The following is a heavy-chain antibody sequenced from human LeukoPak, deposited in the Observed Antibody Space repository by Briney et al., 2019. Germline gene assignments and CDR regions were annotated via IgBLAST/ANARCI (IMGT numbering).Heavy chain of an antibody. V-gene: IGHV4-59*11. CDR3: ARAWGYGSFDI. CDR1: GGSISSHY. CDR2: ISYSGST. Sequence: KPSETLSLTCTVSGGSISSHYWSWIRQPPGKGLEWIGYISYSGSTNYNPSLKSRVTISVDTSKNQFSLKLSSVTAADTAVYYCARAWGYGSFDIWGQGTLVTVSS. D-gene: IGHD4-17*01. J-gene: IGHJ3*02.